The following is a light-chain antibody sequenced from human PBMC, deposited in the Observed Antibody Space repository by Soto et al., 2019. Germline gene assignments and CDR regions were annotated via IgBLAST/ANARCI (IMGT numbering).Light chain of an antibody. J-gene: IGKJ1*01. CDR2: ETS. Sequence: EIVLTQSPGTLSLSPGERTTLSCRASQSVRDSHLAWYQQKPGQAPSLLIYETSSRATGIPDRFRGSGAGTEFALTITRVEPEDVAMYFCQQYCSSPGTFGQGTKVEI. CDR3: QQYCSSPGT. CDR1: QSVRDSH. V-gene: IGKV3-20*01.